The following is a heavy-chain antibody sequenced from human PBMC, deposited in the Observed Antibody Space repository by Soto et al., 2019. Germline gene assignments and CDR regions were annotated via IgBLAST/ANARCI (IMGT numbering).Heavy chain of an antibody. V-gene: IGHV1-18*01. CDR2: ISAYNGNT. CDR3: ARERCSSTSCYKGPFYYYGMDV. Sequence: GASVKGYCKASGYTFTTYGISWVRQAPGQGLELMGWISAYNGNTNYAQKIQGRVTMTTDSCTSTAYMELRSLRSDDTAVYYCARERCSSTSCYKGPFYYYGMDVWGQGTTVTVSS. D-gene: IGHD2-2*02. J-gene: IGHJ6*02. CDR1: GYTFTTYG.